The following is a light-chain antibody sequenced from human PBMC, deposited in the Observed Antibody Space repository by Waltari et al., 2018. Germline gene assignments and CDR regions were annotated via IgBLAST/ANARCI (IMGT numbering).Light chain of an antibody. CDR3: QESYTTPYS. Sequence: DLQMTQSPSSLSASVGDRVTISCRASKNIRSYLSWYQQKPGIAPKLVIYAASTLQSGVPSRFSGSGSGTNFTLTITSLQAEDFATYFCQESYTTPYSFGQGTKVEIK. J-gene: IGKJ2*03. V-gene: IGKV1-39*01. CDR1: KNIRSY. CDR2: AAS.